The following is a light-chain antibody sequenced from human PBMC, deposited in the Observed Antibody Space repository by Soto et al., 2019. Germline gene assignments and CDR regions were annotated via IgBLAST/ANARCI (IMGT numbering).Light chain of an antibody. CDR1: SSDVDGYNY. Sequence: QSALTQPASVSGSPGQSITISCTGTSSDVDGYNYVSWYQQHPGKVPKLMIYEVSNRPSGVSNRFSGSKSGNTASLTISGLQAEDEADYYCSSYATTTTPFVFGTGTKLTVL. V-gene: IGLV2-14*01. CDR3: SSYATTTTPFV. CDR2: EVS. J-gene: IGLJ1*01.